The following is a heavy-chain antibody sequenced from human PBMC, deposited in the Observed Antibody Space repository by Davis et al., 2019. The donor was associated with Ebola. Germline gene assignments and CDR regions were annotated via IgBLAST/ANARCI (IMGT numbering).Heavy chain of an antibody. V-gene: IGHV1-46*01. Sequence: ASVKVSCKASGYTFTRYYMHWVRQAPGQGLEWMGIINPSGGSTSYAQKFQGRVTMTRNTSISTAYMELSSLRSEDTAVYYCARSGGDYEDWGQGTLVTVSS. CDR3: ARSGGDYED. CDR2: INPSGGST. D-gene: IGHD4-17*01. J-gene: IGHJ4*02. CDR1: GYTFTRYY.